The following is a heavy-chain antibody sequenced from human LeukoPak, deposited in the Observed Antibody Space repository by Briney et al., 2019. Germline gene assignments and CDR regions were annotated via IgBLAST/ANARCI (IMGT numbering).Heavy chain of an antibody. D-gene: IGHD4-23*01. CDR2: IIPILGIA. Sequence: SVKVSCKASGGTFSSYAISWVRQAPGQGLEWMGRIIPILGIANYAQKFQGRVTITADKSTSTAYMELSSLRSDDTAVYYCARVSLSVVTYFDYWGQGTLVTVSS. CDR3: ARVSLSVVTYFDY. CDR1: GGTFSSYA. V-gene: IGHV1-69*04. J-gene: IGHJ4*02.